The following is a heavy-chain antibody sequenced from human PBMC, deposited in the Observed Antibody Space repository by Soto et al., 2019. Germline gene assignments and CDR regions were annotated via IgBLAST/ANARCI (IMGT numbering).Heavy chain of an antibody. CDR2: ISYDGNNN. CDR1: GFTFRSYA. V-gene: IGHV3-30-3*01. Sequence: QVQLVESGGGVVQPGTSPRLSCAVSGFTFRSYATHWVRQAPGGGLEWVALISYDGNNNYYADSVKGRFTISRDTFKNTLFLQMNSLRREDTAMYYCARGIGDGYNLDYWGQGTRVTVSS. J-gene: IGHJ4*02. CDR3: ARGIGDGYNLDY. D-gene: IGHD5-12*01.